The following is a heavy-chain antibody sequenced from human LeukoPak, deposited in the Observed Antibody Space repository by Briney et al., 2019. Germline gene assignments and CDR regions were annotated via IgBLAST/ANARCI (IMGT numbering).Heavy chain of an antibody. CDR1: GGSFSGYY. V-gene: IGHV4-59*01. D-gene: IGHD1-26*01. Sequence: SETLSLTCAVYGGSFSGYYWSWIRQPPGKGLEWIGYIYYSGSTNYNPSLKSRVTISVDTSKNQFSLKLSSVTAADTAVYYCARGLRGSFYYYYYYMDVWGKGTTVTISS. CDR3: ARGLRGSFYYYYYYMDV. CDR2: IYYSGST. J-gene: IGHJ6*03.